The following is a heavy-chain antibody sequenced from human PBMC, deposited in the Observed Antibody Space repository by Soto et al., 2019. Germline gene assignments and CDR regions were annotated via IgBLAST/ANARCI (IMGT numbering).Heavy chain of an antibody. Sequence: QVQLVQSGAEVKKPGASVKVSCKASGYTFTSYDINWVGQATGQGLEWMGWMNPNSGNTGYAQKFQGRVTMTRNTSISTAYMELSSLRSEDTAVYYCASSIMITFGGVIVNDYWGQGTLVTVSS. D-gene: IGHD3-16*02. J-gene: IGHJ4*02. CDR3: ASSIMITFGGVIVNDY. V-gene: IGHV1-8*01. CDR1: GYTFTSYD. CDR2: MNPNSGNT.